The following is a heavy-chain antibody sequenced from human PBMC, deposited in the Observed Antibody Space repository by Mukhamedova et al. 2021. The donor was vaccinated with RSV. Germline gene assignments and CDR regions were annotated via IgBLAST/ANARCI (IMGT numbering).Heavy chain of an antibody. CDR3: ARRTPDMNDAFDI. CDR2: ISGRGTNS. J-gene: IGHJ3*02. V-gene: IGHV3-23*01. Sequence: PGKGLEWVSDISGRGTNSYYAGSVKGRFTICRDNSKNTLCLQMSSLRAEDTAVYYCARRTPDMNDAFDIWGQGTTVPVPS. D-gene: IGHD1-14*01.